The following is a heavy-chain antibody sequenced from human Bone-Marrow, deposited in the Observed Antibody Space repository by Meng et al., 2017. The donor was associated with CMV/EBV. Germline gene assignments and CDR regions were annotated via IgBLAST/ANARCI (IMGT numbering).Heavy chain of an antibody. Sequence: ASVKVSCKASGYTFTSYGISWVRQAPGQGLEWMGWISAYNGNTNYAQKLQGRVTMTTDTSTSTAYMELRSLRSEDTAVYYCASTKGYCSSTSCYMGPKYYYYGMDVWGQGTTVTVSS. V-gene: IGHV1-18*01. CDR3: ASTKGYCSSTSCYMGPKYYYYGMDV. J-gene: IGHJ6*02. CDR2: ISAYNGNT. CDR1: GYTFTSYG. D-gene: IGHD2-2*02.